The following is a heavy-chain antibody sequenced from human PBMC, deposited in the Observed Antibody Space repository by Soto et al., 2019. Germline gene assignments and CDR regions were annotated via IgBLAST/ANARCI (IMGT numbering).Heavy chain of an antibody. V-gene: IGHV4-39*01. CDR3: ASYLYSSSWH. J-gene: IGHJ4*01. CDR1: GGSISSSSYY. D-gene: IGHD6-13*01. Sequence: PSETLSLTCTVSGGSISSSSYYWGWIRQPPGKGLEWIGSIYYSGSTYYNPSLKSRVTISVDTSKNQFSLKLSSVTAADTAVYYCASYLYSSSWHWGQEPWSPSPQ. CDR2: IYYSGST.